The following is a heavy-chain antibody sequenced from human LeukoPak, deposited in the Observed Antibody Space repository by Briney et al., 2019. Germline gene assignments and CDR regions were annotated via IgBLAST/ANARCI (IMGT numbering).Heavy chain of an antibody. Sequence: PGGSLRLSCSTSGFTFNNFALSWVRQAPGKGLEWVSTIPSRGDTSYYADSVKGRFSISRDNSAKTVYLQMNSLRAEDTAVYYCAKVFCSSPRCFLPFDYWGQGGLVTVSS. CDR3: AKVFCSSPRCFLPFDY. V-gene: IGHV3-23*01. J-gene: IGHJ4*02. CDR2: IPSRGDTS. D-gene: IGHD2-2*01. CDR1: GFTFNNFA.